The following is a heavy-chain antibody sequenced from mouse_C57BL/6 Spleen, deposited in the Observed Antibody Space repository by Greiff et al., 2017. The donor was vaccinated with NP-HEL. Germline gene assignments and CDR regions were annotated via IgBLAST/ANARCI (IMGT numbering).Heavy chain of an antibody. D-gene: IGHD2-3*01. Sequence: QVQLKQPGTELVKPGASVKLSCKASGYTFTSYWMHWVKQRPGQGLEWIGNINPSNGGTNYNEKFKSKATLTVDKYSSTAYMQLSSLTSEDSAVYYCARDRDGYYVPDYWGQGTTLTVSS. J-gene: IGHJ2*01. CDR1: GYTFTSYW. V-gene: IGHV1-53*01. CDR2: INPSNGGT. CDR3: ARDRDGYYVPDY.